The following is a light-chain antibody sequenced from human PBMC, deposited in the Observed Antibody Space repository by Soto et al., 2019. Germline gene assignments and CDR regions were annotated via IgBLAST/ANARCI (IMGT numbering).Light chain of an antibody. CDR2: EVT. CDR3: CSYRSSRTWV. Sequence: QSALTQPASVSGSPGQSITISCTGTSSDIGSYNYVSWYQHYPGKAPRLLIYEVTNRPSGVSNRFSGSKSGNTASLTISGLQAEDDADYYCCSYRSSRTWVFGGGTQLPVL. J-gene: IGLJ3*02. V-gene: IGLV2-14*01. CDR1: SSDIGSYNY.